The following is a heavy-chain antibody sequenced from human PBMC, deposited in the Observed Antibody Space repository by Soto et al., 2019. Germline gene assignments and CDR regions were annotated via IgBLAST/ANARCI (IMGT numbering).Heavy chain of an antibody. CDR3: ARGQTGGGWGYYFDY. V-gene: IGHV1-69*12. Sequence: QVQLVQSGAEVKKPGSSVKVSCKASGGTFSSYAIDWVRQAPGQGLEWMGGIIPIFGTADYAQKFQGRVTXXADESTSTAYMALSSLRSEDTAVYYCARGQTGGGWGYYFDYWGQGTLVTVSS. J-gene: IGHJ4*02. D-gene: IGHD3-16*01. CDR2: IIPIFGTA. CDR1: GGTFSSYA.